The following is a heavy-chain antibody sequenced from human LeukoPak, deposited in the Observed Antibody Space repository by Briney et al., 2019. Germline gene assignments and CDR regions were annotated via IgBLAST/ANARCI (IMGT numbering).Heavy chain of an antibody. CDR2: ISGSGDST. CDR1: GFTFSSYA. V-gene: IGHV3-23*01. CDR3: AQDRERRIAPADNNWFDP. Sequence: PGGALRLSCAASGFTFSSYAMRWVRRAPGKGLGWVSAISGSGDSTYYADSVKGGFSVSRDNSKNPLDLQMNSPRAEDTAVHYSAQDRERRIAPADNNWFDPWGQGTLVTVSS. J-gene: IGHJ5*02. D-gene: IGHD6-13*01.